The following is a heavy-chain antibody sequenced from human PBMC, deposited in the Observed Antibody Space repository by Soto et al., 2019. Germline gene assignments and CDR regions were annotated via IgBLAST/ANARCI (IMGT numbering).Heavy chain of an antibody. CDR2: ISGSGGST. CDR3: ATALYSGYDFSTYR. V-gene: IGHV3-23*01. D-gene: IGHD5-12*01. CDR1: GFTFSSYA. Sequence: EVQLLESGGGLVQPGGSLRLSCAASGFTFSSYAMSWVRQAPGKGLEWVSAISGSGGSTYYADSVKGGFTISRDNSKHPVDLRMNSLRAGDTAVYYWATALYSGYDFSTYRGGQGTLVTVS. J-gene: IGHJ4*02.